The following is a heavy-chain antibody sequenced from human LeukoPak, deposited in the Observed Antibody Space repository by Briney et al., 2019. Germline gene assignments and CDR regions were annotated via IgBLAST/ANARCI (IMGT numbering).Heavy chain of an antibody. Sequence: GASVKVSCKASGYTLTSYDINWVRQATGQGLEWMGWMNPNSGNTGYAQKFQGRVTMTRNTSISTAYMELSSLRSEDTAVYYCARGQSGSYYIDYWGQGTLVTVSS. CDR2: MNPNSGNT. CDR1: GYTLTSYD. D-gene: IGHD1-26*01. J-gene: IGHJ4*02. V-gene: IGHV1-8*01. CDR3: ARGQSGSYYIDY.